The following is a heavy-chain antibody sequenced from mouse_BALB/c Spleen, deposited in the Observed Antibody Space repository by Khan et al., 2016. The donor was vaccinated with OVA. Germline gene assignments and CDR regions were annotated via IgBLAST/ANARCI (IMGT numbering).Heavy chain of an antibody. V-gene: IGHV1-5*01. CDR2: IYPGNSET. Sequence: VQLQQSGTVLARPGASVKMSCKASGYSFTSYWTHWVQQRPGQGLEWIGAIYPGNSETRYNQKFRGKAKLTTVTSASTAYMELSSLTNEDSAVYYCTRSYDSYYFDYWGQGTTLTVSS. CDR3: TRSYDSYYFDY. J-gene: IGHJ2*01. CDR1: GYSFTSYW. D-gene: IGHD2-4*01.